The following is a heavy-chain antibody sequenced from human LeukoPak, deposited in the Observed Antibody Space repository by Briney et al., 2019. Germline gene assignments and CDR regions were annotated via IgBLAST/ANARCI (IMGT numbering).Heavy chain of an antibody. V-gene: IGHV3-64*01. CDR2: TSSNGGST. D-gene: IGHD6-13*01. CDR1: GFTFSSYA. J-gene: IGHJ5*02. CDR3: ARAGLRGIAAPPNWFDP. Sequence: GGSLRLSCAASGFTFSSYAMHWVRQAPGKGLEYVSATSSNGGSTYYANSVKGRFTISRDDSKNTLYLQMGSLRAEDMAVYYCARAGLRGIAAPPNWFDPWGQGTLVTVSS.